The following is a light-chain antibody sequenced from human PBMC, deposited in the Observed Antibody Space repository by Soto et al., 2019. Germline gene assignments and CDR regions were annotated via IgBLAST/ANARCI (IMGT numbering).Light chain of an antibody. CDR3: CSYAGSYTFA. CDR2: DVG. CDR1: SSDVGAYNY. Sequence: QSALTQPRSVSGSPGQSVTISCTGTSSDVGAYNYVSWYQQHPGKAPKLMIYDVGKRPSGVPDRFSGSKSGTTASLTISGLQAEDEADYYCCSYAGSYTFAFGGGTKVTVL. V-gene: IGLV2-11*01. J-gene: IGLJ2*01.